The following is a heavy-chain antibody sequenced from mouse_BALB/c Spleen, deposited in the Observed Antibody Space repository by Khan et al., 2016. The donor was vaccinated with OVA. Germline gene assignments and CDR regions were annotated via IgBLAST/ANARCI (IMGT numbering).Heavy chain of an antibody. CDR1: GFSITSDYA. CDR2: ISYSGST. Sequence: EVQLQESGPGLVKPSQSLSLTCTVTGFSITSDYAWNWIRQFPGNKLEWMGYISYSGSTSYNPSLNSRISITRDTSKNQFFLQLNSVTTEDTATYYSARYYGSSYYYFDYWGQGTTLTVSS. J-gene: IGHJ2*01. D-gene: IGHD1-1*01. V-gene: IGHV3-2*02. CDR3: ARYYGSSYYYFDY.